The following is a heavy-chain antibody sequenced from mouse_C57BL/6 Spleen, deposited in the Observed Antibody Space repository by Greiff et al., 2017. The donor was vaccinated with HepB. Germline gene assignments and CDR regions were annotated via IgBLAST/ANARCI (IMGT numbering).Heavy chain of an antibody. D-gene: IGHD2-5*01. CDR3: TRGAYYSNPAWFAY. Sequence: EVQLQESGTVLARPGASVKMSCKTSGYTFTSYWMHWVKQRPGQGLEWIGAIYPGNSDTSYNQKFKGKAKLTAVTSASTAYMELSSLTNEDSAVYYCTRGAYYSNPAWFAYWGQGTLVTVSA. CDR1: GYTFTSYW. J-gene: IGHJ3*01. V-gene: IGHV1-5*01. CDR2: IYPGNSDT.